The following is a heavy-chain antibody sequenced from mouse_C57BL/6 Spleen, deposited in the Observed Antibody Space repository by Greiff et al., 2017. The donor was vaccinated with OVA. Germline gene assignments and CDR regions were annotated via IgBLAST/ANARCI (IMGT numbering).Heavy chain of an antibody. CDR3: AYNHYAMDY. D-gene: IGHD6-1*01. V-gene: IGHV1-9*01. CDR2: ILPGSGST. CDR1: GYTFTGYW. J-gene: IGHJ4*01. Sequence: VKLVESGAELMKPGASVKLSCKASGYTFTGYWIEWVKQRPGHGLEWIGEILPGSGSTNYNEKCKGKATFTADTSSNTAYMHRSSLTTDDSAIYYCAYNHYAMDYWGQGTSVTVSA.